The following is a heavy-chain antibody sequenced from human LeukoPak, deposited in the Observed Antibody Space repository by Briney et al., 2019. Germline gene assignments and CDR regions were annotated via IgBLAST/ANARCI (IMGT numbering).Heavy chain of an antibody. V-gene: IGHV3-72*01. Sequence: RSGGSLRLSCAASRFTFRSYSMHWVRQAPGKGLDWVGRISNKANGYTTEYATSVKGRFIISRDDSKNSLFLQMNDLKTDDTAVYHCTRGYSGVNIYALDVWGQGTMVTVSS. CDR3: TRGYSGVNIYALDV. J-gene: IGHJ3*01. D-gene: IGHD5-12*01. CDR1: RFTFRSYS. CDR2: ISNKANGYTT.